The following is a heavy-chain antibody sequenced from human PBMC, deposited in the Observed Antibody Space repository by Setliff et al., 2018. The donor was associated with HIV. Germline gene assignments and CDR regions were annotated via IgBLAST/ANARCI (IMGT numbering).Heavy chain of an antibody. CDR1: GFSINSGYY. V-gene: IGHV4-38-2*01. Sequence: KTSETLSLTCAVSGFSINSGYYWGWIRQPPGKGLEWIGSIYHSGSTYYNPSLKSRVTISVDTSKNQFSLKLSSVTAADTAVYYCARAPITIFGVIIIPVYFDYWGQGTLVTVSS. D-gene: IGHD3-3*01. CDR3: ARAPITIFGVIIIPVYFDY. CDR2: IYHSGST. J-gene: IGHJ4*02.